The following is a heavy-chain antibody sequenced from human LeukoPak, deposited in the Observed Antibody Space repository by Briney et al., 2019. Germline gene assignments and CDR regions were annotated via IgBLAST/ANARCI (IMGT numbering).Heavy chain of an antibody. Sequence: GGSLRLSCAASAFTFSSYGIAWVRQAPGKGLEWVAVISYDGSNKYYADSVKGRFTISRGNSKNTLYLQMNSLRAEDTAVYYCARDAGGWELPYYFDYWGQGTLVTVSS. J-gene: IGHJ4*02. V-gene: IGHV3-30*03. CDR2: ISYDGSNK. CDR1: AFTFSSYG. D-gene: IGHD1-26*01. CDR3: ARDAGGWELPYYFDY.